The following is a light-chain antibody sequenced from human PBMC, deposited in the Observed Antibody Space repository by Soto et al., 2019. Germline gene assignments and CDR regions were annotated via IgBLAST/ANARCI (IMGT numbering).Light chain of an antibody. CDR2: AAS. Sequence: EIVLTQSPGTLSLSPGERATLSCRASQSISSSYLAWYQQKPGQAPRLLIYAASSRATGIPDRFSGSGSGTDFTLTISSLQSEDFAVYYCQQYNSWPPLTFGGGTKVEIK. CDR3: QQYNSWPPLT. V-gene: IGKV3-20*01. J-gene: IGKJ4*01. CDR1: QSISSSY.